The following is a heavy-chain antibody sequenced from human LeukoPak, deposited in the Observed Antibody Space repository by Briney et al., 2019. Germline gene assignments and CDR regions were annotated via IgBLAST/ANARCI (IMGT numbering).Heavy chain of an antibody. CDR2: ISGSGGST. CDR3: AKILHYDSSGISRNDY. J-gene: IGHJ4*02. D-gene: IGHD3-22*01. CDR1: GFTFSSYA. Sequence: GSLRLSCAASGFTFSSYAMSWVRQAPGKGLEWVSAISGSGGSTYYADSVKGRFTISRDNSKNTLYLQMNSLRAEDTAVYYCAKILHYDSSGISRNDYWGQGTLVTVSS. V-gene: IGHV3-23*01.